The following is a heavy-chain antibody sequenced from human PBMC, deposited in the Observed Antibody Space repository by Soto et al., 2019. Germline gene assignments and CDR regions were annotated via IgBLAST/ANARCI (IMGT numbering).Heavy chain of an antibody. CDR1: GGAISSSKW. Sequence: SETLSLTCAVYGGAISSSKWWTWIRQPPGTGLEWIGKINHSGSTNYNPSLKSRVTISVDTSKNQFSLKLNSVTAADTAVYYCARDLWGYCGADCYPLDVWGQGTTVTVSS. V-gene: IGHV4-4*02. CDR2: INHSGST. D-gene: IGHD2-21*02. CDR3: ARDLWGYCGADCYPLDV. J-gene: IGHJ6*02.